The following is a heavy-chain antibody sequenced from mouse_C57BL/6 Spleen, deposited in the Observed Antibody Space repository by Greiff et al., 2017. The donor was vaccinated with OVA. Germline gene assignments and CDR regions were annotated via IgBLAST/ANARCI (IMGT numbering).Heavy chain of an antibody. CDR3: ARALHYYGSKGGYFDV. Sequence: EVKLEESGGGLVKPGGSLKLSCAASGFTFSSYAMSWVRQTPEKRLEWVATISDGGSYTYYPDNVKGRFTISRDNAKNNLYLQMSHLKSEDTAMYYCARALHYYGSKGGYFDVWGTGTTVTVSS. CDR1: GFTFSSYA. J-gene: IGHJ1*03. D-gene: IGHD1-1*01. V-gene: IGHV5-4*03. CDR2: ISDGGSYT.